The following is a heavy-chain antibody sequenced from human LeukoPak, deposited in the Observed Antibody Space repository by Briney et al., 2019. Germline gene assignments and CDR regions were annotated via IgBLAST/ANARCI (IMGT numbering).Heavy chain of an antibody. CDR2: IYTSGST. D-gene: IGHD3-10*01. Sequence: SETLSLTCTVSGGSISSYYWSWIRQPAGKGLEWIGRIYTSGSTNYNPSLKSRVTMSVDTSKNQFSLKLSSVTAADTAVYYCARASCLSGFGELLGGYYYYYYMDVWGKGTTVTISS. V-gene: IGHV4-4*07. CDR1: GGSISSYY. CDR3: ARASCLSGFGELLGGYYYYYYMDV. J-gene: IGHJ6*03.